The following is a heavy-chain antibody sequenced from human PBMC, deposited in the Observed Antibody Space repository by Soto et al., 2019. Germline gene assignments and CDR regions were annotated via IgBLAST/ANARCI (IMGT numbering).Heavy chain of an antibody. CDR1: GFSLSTSGVA. CDR2: IYWNDDK. J-gene: IGHJ6*02. D-gene: IGHD3-10*01. Sequence: QITLKESGPTLVKPTQTLTLTCTFSGFSLSTSGVAINWIRQPPGKALEWLALIYWNDDKRYSPSLKSRLTITKDTSKEQVVLTMTNMDPEDTATYYCAHRPRVRGVYAMDVWGQGTTVTVSS. V-gene: IGHV2-5*01. CDR3: AHRPRVRGVYAMDV.